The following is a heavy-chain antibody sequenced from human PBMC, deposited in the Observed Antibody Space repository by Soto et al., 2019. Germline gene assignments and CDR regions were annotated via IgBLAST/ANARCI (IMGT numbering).Heavy chain of an antibody. CDR3: TRADGVALVGP. J-gene: IGHJ5*02. CDR1: GYTFTSYA. CDR2: INAGNGNT. Sequence: QVQLVQSGAEEKKPGASVKISCKASGYTFTSYAMHWVRQAPGQRLEWMGWINAGNGNTKYSQRFQGRVTITRDTSASTGYMEMSRMRSEDTAGYNCTRADGVALVGPWGKGKLVTVS. D-gene: IGHD2-15*01. V-gene: IGHV1-3*05.